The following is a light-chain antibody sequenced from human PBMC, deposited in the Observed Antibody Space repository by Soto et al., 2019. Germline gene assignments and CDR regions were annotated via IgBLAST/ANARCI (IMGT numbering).Light chain of an antibody. Sequence: QSVLTQPASVSGSPGQSITISCTGTSSDVGGYNYVSWYQQHPGKAPKLMIYDVSNRPSGVSNRFSGSKSGNTASLTISGLQAEDDADYYCSSYTSSSTLEFGGGTKLTVL. CDR2: DVS. CDR3: SSYTSSSTLE. V-gene: IGLV2-14*01. CDR1: SSDVGGYNY. J-gene: IGLJ2*01.